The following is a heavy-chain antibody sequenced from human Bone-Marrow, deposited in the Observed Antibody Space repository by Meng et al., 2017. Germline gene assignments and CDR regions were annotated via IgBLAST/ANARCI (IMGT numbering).Heavy chain of an antibody. CDR2: INTDGTTT. CDR1: GFTFSSYW. D-gene: IGHD2-15*01. J-gene: IGHJ4*02. Sequence: GSLRLSCAASGFTFSSYWMHWVRQAPGKGLVWVSHINTDGTTTTYADSVKGRFTISRDNAKNTLYLQMNSLRGEDTAVYYCARDVAGRGGYWGQGTLVTVSS. CDR3: ARDVAGRGGY. V-gene: IGHV3-74*01.